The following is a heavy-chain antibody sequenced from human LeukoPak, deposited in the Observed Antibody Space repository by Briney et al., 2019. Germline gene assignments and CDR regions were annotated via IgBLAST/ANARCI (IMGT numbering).Heavy chain of an antibody. D-gene: IGHD1-14*01. CDR1: GGTFASYT. J-gene: IGHJ4*02. CDR3: ATPINTTGLSLDF. CDR2: IIPFFSTP. Sequence: GASVKVSCKASGGTFASYTFAWVRQAPGQGLEWMGVIIPFFSTPNYAPQLQGRVTITTDESTTTAYMELSSLRSEDTAVYYCATPINTTGLSLDFWGQGTLVTVSS. V-gene: IGHV1-69*05.